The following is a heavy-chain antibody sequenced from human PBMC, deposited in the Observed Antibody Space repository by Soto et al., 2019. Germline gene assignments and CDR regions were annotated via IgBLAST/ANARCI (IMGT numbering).Heavy chain of an antibody. D-gene: IGHD2-8*01. CDR2: IYYSGSA. Sequence: PSETLSLTFTVSGGSISSGDYYWSWIRQPPGKGLEWIGYIYYSGSAIYNPPLKNRVTISLDTSKIKFSPKLSSVTAADTAVDSCVTKGGTNWFDPWGQGTLVTVSS. CDR3: VTKGGTNWFDP. V-gene: IGHV4-30-4*01. CDR1: GGSISSGDYY. J-gene: IGHJ5*02.